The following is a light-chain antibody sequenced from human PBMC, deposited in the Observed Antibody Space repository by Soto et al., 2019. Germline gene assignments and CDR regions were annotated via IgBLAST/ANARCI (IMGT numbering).Light chain of an antibody. J-gene: IGKJ4*01. CDR2: DAS. CDR3: QQRSNWPELT. CDR1: QSVSSY. Sequence: EIVSTQSPATLSLSPGERATLSCRASQSVSSYLAWYQQKPGQAPRLLIYDASNRATGIPARFSGSGSGTDFTLTISSLEPEDFAVYYCQQRSNWPELTVRGGTKVEIK. V-gene: IGKV3-11*01.